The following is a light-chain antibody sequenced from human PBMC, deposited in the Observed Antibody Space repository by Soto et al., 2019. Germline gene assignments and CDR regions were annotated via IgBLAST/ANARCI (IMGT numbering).Light chain of an antibody. CDR3: QQDYNLFT. CDR1: RSVSSSY. Sequence: EIVMTQSPATLSLSPGERATLSCRASRSVSSSYLSWYQQKPGQAPRLLIYGASTRATGIPARFSGSGSGIDFTLTISSLQPEDFAVYYCQQDYNLFTFGGGTKVDIK. J-gene: IGKJ4*01. CDR2: GAS. V-gene: IGKV3D-7*01.